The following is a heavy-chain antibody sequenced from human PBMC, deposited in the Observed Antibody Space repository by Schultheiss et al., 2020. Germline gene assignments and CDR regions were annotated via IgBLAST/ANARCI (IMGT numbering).Heavy chain of an antibody. D-gene: IGHD3-22*01. CDR1: GFTFNNYA. J-gene: IGHJ4*02. CDR2: ISSSGGST. Sequence: GGSLRLSCAASGFTFNNYAMSWVRQAPGKGLEWVSAISSSGGSTYYADSVKGRFTISRDNSKNTLYLQMNSLRAEDTAVYYCAKDSNYDSSGYYGPHFDYWGQGTLVTVSS. V-gene: IGHV3-23*01. CDR3: AKDSNYDSSGYYGPHFDY.